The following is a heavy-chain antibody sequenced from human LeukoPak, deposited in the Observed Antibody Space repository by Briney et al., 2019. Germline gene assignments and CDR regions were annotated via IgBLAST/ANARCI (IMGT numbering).Heavy chain of an antibody. CDR2: IIPIFGTA. D-gene: IGHD3-22*01. J-gene: IGHJ4*02. V-gene: IGHV1-69*05. Sequence: SVKVSCKASGGTFSSYAISWVRQAPGQGLEWMGGIIPIFGTANYAQKFQGRVTITTDESTSTAYMELSSLRSEDTAVYYCNYYGSSGYDPVDYWGQGTLVTVSS. CDR1: GGTFSSYA. CDR3: NYYGSSGYDPVDY.